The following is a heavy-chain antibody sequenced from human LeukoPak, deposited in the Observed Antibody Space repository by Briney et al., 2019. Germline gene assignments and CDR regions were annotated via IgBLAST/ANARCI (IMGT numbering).Heavy chain of an antibody. Sequence: GGSLRLSCAASGFPFSDYYMSWIRQAPGKGLEWVSYISSSGDTIYYADSVKGRFTISRDNAKNSVHLQMNSLRAEDTAVYYCARVVHYGSGPAVGWGQGTLVTVSS. CDR2: ISSSGDTI. J-gene: IGHJ4*02. V-gene: IGHV3-11*01. CDR3: ARVVHYGSGPAVG. CDR1: GFPFSDYY. D-gene: IGHD3-10*01.